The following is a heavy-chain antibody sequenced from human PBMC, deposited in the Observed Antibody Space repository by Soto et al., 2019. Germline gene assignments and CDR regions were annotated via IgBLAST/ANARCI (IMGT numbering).Heavy chain of an antibody. Sequence: KTSETLSLTCSVSGVSVSSSSYYWGWVRQPPGKGLEWIGTIYYTGRTSYSPSLKSRVTISVDTSKTQFSLNLNSVTAADTAVYYCARRRAGDYYFDYWGQGTLVTVSS. CDR2: IYYTGRT. J-gene: IGHJ4*02. CDR1: GVSVSSSSYY. CDR3: ARRRAGDYYFDY. D-gene: IGHD1-26*01. V-gene: IGHV4-39*01.